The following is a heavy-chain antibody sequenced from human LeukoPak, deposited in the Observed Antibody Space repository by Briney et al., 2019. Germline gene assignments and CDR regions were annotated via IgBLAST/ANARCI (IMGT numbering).Heavy chain of an antibody. CDR3: ARIYDGGH. CDR2: ISSGGSTI. V-gene: IGHV3-48*03. Sequence: GGSLRLSCAASGFTFSSYVMNWVRQAPGKGLEWVSYISSGGSTIYYADSVKGRFTISRDNAKNSLYLQMNSLRAGDTAVYYCARIYDGGHWGQGTLVTVSS. CDR1: GFTFSSYV. D-gene: IGHD2/OR15-2a*01. J-gene: IGHJ4*02.